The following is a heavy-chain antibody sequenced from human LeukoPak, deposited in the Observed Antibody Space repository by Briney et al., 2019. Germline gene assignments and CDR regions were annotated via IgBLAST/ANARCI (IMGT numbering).Heavy chain of an antibody. CDR1: GGSFSGYY. J-gene: IGHJ6*03. V-gene: IGHV4-34*01. Sequence: SETLSLTCAVYGGSFSGYYWSWIRQPPGKGLEWTGEINHSGSTNYNPSLKSRVTISVDTSKNQFSLKLRSVTAADTAVYYCARSILIIAAAGASDMDVWGKGTTVTISS. CDR2: INHSGST. D-gene: IGHD6-13*01. CDR3: ARSILIIAAAGASDMDV.